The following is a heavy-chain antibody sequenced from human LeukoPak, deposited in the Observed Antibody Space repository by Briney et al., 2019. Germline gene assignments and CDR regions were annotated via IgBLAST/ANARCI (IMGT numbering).Heavy chain of an antibody. J-gene: IGHJ4*02. CDR1: GFTFSSYG. CDR2: ISSTGGTT. V-gene: IGHV3-23*01. D-gene: IGHD1-14*01. CDR3: ARAPTDDYGDY. Sequence: GGSLRLSCAASGFTFSSYGMSWVRQAPGKGLEWVSSISSTGGTTYYADSVKGRFTISRDNAKNTLYLQMNSLRAEDTAVYYCARAPTDDYGDYWGQGTLVTVSS.